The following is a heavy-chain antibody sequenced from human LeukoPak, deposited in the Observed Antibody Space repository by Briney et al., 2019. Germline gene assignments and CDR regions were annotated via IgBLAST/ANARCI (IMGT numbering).Heavy chain of an antibody. D-gene: IGHD3-22*01. CDR1: GFTFSGSA. CDR3: TRRYYYDSSGYFQRDY. CDR2: IRSKANSYAT. J-gene: IGHJ4*02. Sequence: GGSLVLSCAASGFTFSGSAMHWVRQASGKGLEWVGRIRSKANSYATSYGASVKGRFTIPRDDSRNTAYLQMNSLKTEDTAVYYCTRRYYYDSSGYFQRDYWGQGTLVTVSS. V-gene: IGHV3-73*01.